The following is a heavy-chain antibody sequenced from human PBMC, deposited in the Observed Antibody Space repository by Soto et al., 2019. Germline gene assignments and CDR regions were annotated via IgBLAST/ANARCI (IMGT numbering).Heavy chain of an antibody. J-gene: IGHJ4*02. Sequence: SETLSLTCTVSGGSIDRSDYYWDWIRQPPGKGLEWIGTTYYNGNAYYNPSLKSRVTMSVDTSKNQFSLKLISVTAADTAVYYCARHFVAVVIKGWGYWGQGTLVTVS. CDR1: GGSIDRSDYY. CDR3: ARHFVAVVIKGWGY. CDR2: TYYNGNA. V-gene: IGHV4-39*01. D-gene: IGHD3-22*01.